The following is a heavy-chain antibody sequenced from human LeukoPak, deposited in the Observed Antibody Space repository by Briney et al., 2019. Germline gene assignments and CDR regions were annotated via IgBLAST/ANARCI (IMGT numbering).Heavy chain of an antibody. CDR1: GGSISRSSYF. CDR3: ARCRRGLPDV. J-gene: IGHJ6*02. Sequence: SETLSLTCTVSGGSISRSSYFWGWIRQPPGKGLEWIGYIYYSGSTNYNPSLKSRVTISVDTSKNQFSLKLSSVTAADTAVYYCARCRRGLPDVWGQGTTVTVSS. CDR2: IYYSGST. V-gene: IGHV4-61*05.